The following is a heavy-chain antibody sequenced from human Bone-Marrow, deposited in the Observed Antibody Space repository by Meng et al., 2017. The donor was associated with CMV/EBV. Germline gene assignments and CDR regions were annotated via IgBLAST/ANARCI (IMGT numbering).Heavy chain of an antibody. V-gene: IGHV3-30*02. D-gene: IGHD3-3*01. CDR1: GFTFSTFG. Sequence: GESLKISCAASGFTFSTFGMHWVRQIPGKGLEWVAFTQYDGSNKYYADSVKGRFTISRDNSKNTLYLEMNSLRAEDTAVYYCAKHGGGLITIFGVAKYTMDVWGQGTTVTVSS. J-gene: IGHJ6*02. CDR2: TQYDGSNK. CDR3: AKHGGGLITIFGVAKYTMDV.